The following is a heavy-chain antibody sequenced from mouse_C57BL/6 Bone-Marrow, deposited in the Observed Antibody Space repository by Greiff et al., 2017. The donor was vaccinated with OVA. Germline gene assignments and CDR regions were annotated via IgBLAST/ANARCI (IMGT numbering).Heavy chain of an antibody. CDR1: GYTFTEYT. CDR2: FYPGRGSI. CDR3: ARHEVYYYGRGYFDY. J-gene: IGHJ2*01. V-gene: IGHV1-62-2*01. Sequence: VQLQQSGAELVKPGASVNLSCTASGYTFTEYTIHWVNQRSGQGLEWIGWFYPGRGSIKYNEKFKDKATLTADKSSSTVYMELSRLTSEDSAVYFCARHEVYYYGRGYFDYWGQGTTLTVSS. D-gene: IGHD1-1*01.